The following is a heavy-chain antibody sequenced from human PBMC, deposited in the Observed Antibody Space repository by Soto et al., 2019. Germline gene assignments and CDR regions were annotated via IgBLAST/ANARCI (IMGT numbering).Heavy chain of an antibody. CDR3: AKGFGTNGVCSKTYYFDS. J-gene: IGHJ4*02. CDR1: GFTFSSYA. V-gene: IGHV3-23*01. D-gene: IGHD2-8*01. CDR2: ISAGGGVT. Sequence: GGSLRLSCAASGFTFSSYAMSWVRQAPGKGLAWVSVISAGGGVTYYADSVRGRFTISRDNSKNTLDLQMNSLRAEDTAVYFCAKGFGTNGVCSKTYYFDSWGQGTLVTVSS.